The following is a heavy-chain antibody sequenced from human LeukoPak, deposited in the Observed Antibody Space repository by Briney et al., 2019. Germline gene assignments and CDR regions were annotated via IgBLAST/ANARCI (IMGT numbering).Heavy chain of an antibody. D-gene: IGHD4-17*01. CDR3: ARGAVSPDY. CDR2: ISSYNGNT. Sequence: ASVKVSCKAPGYTFSSYGLAWVRQAPGQGLEWMGWISSYNGNTIYAQKLQGRVTMTTDTPTSTAYMELRSLRSDDTAVYYCARGAVSPDYWGQGTLITVSS. J-gene: IGHJ4*02. CDR1: GYTFSSYG. V-gene: IGHV1-18*01.